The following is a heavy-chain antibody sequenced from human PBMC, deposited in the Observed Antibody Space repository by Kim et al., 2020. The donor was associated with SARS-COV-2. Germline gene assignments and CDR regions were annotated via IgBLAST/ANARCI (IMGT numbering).Heavy chain of an antibody. CDR1: GFTFTTYG. Sequence: GGSLRLSCAASGFTFTTYGMHWVRRAPGKGLEWVAVIWSDGSNKYYADSVKGRFTISRDNSKNTLYLQMNWLRAEDTAIYYCARGQWFGESTANNYYYNMDVWGQGTTVTVSS. V-gene: IGHV3-33*01. D-gene: IGHD3-10*01. J-gene: IGHJ6*02. CDR2: IWSDGSNK. CDR3: ARGQWFGESTANNYYYNMDV.